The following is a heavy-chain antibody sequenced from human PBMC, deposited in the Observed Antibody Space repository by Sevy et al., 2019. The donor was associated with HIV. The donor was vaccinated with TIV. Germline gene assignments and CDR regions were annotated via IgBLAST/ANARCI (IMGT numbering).Heavy chain of an antibody. Sequence: GGSLRLSCAASGFTISSYAMSWVRQAPGKGLECVSVLSGSGGSTYYAGSVKGRFTISRDKSKNTLYLKMNSLRAEDTAIYYCARTMPVGYYDYSGSSGYFQHWGQGTLVTVSS. CDR2: LSGSGGST. J-gene: IGHJ1*01. CDR3: ARTMPVGYYDYSGSSGYFQH. V-gene: IGHV3-23*01. CDR1: GFTISSYA. D-gene: IGHD3-22*01.